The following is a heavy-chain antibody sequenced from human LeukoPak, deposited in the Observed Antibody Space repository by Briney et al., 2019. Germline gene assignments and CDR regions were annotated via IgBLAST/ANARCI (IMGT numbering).Heavy chain of an antibody. CDR2: IKPDGSDK. CDR1: GXAFRTYW. Sequence: GGSLRLSCVASGXAFRTYWMSWVRQAPGKGLDWVANIKPDGSDKKFVDSVKGRFAISRDNAKKSLYLQMNSLRVEDTAVYYCATQASSEAFEIRGQGTMVTVSS. J-gene: IGHJ3*02. CDR3: ATQASSEAFEI. V-gene: IGHV3-7*05. D-gene: IGHD2-2*01.